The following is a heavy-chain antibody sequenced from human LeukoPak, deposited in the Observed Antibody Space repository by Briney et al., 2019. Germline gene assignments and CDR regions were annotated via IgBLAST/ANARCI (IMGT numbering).Heavy chain of an antibody. Sequence: PSETLSLTCTVSGGSISSYYWSWIRQPPGKGLEWIGSIYYSGSTYYNPSLKSRVTISVDTSKNQFSLKLSSVTAADTAVYYCARQSSMVRDPNWFDPWGQGTLVTVSS. CDR3: ARQSSMVRDPNWFDP. CDR1: GGSISSYY. J-gene: IGHJ5*02. CDR2: IYYSGST. D-gene: IGHD3-10*01. V-gene: IGHV4-59*05.